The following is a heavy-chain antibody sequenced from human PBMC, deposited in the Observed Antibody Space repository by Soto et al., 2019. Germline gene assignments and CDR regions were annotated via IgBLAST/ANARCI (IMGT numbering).Heavy chain of an antibody. CDR3: VRGRYGEY. CDR1: GYTFTSYG. CDR2: IRAHNGNT. V-gene: IGHV1-18*01. Sequence: QVHLVQSGAEVKKPGASVKVSCKASGYTFTSYGITWVRQAPGQGLECMGWIRAHNGNTDYAQKRRGMVIVTRDSSASTASMELRSLRSDDTGVCHCVRGRYGEYWGQGALVTVSS. J-gene: IGHJ4*02. D-gene: IGHD3-10*01.